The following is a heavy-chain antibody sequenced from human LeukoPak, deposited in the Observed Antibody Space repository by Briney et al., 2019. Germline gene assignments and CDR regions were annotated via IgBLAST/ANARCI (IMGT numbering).Heavy chain of an antibody. Sequence: PSETLSLTCTVSGGSISSYYWSWIRQPPGKGLEWIGYIYYSGSTNYNPSLKSRVTISVDTSKNQFSLKLSSVTAADTAVYYCARDGHSSSWSFDYWGQGTLVTVSS. V-gene: IGHV4-59*01. D-gene: IGHD6-13*01. CDR2: IYYSGST. CDR3: ARDGHSSSWSFDY. CDR1: GGSISSYY. J-gene: IGHJ4*02.